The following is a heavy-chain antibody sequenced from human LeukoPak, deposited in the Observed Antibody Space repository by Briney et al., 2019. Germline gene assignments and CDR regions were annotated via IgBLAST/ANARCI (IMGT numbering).Heavy chain of an antibody. CDR2: IKQDGSEK. CDR1: GFTFSSYW. J-gene: IGHJ5*02. CDR3: ARVIEDYGYWFDP. Sequence: GGSLRLSCAASGFTFSSYWMSWVRQAPGKGMEWEANIKQDGSEKYYVDSVKGRFTISRDNAKNSLYLQMNSLRAEDTAVYYCARVIEDYGYWFDPWGQGTLVTVSS. D-gene: IGHD4-17*01. V-gene: IGHV3-7*01.